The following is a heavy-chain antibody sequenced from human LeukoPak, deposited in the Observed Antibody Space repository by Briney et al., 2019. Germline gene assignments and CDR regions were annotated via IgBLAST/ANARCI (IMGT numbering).Heavy chain of an antibody. CDR3: ARGGLSPRGAFDI. CDR1: GYTITNNY. CDR2: INPSGGST. Sequence: GASVKVSCKASGYTITNNYMHWVRQAPGQGLEWMGMINPSGGSTTYAQKFQGRVTMTRHMSTSTVYMELSSLRSEDTAVYYCARGGLSPRGAFDIWGQGTMVTVSS. D-gene: IGHD3-16*01. J-gene: IGHJ3*02. V-gene: IGHV1-46*01.